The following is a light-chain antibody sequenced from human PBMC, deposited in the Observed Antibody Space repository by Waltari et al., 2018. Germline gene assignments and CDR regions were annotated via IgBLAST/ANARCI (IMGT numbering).Light chain of an antibody. Sequence: IQMTQSPSSLSASIGDRVTITCRASKDIRKNLSWFQERPGKAPKLLIYDASKLEAGVPSRFSGTGSGTDLSLTISSLQPEDSATYYCQHYNNLPYTFSRGTKLQIK. CDR1: KDIRKN. CDR2: DAS. J-gene: IGKJ2*01. V-gene: IGKV1-33*01. CDR3: QHYNNLPYT.